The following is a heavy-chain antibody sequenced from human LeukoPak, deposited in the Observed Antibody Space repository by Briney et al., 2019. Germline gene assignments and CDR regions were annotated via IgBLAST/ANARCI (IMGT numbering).Heavy chain of an antibody. J-gene: IGHJ4*01. CDR3: AKETRPYSSGWYFDY. D-gene: IGHD6-19*01. Sequence: AGGSLRLSCAASGFTFSSYAMHWVRQAPGKGLEWVAVISYDGSNKYYADSVKGRFTISRDNSKNTLFLQMNSLRPEDTAVYYCAKETRPYSSGWYFDYWGHGTLVTVSS. CDR1: GFTFSSYA. V-gene: IGHV3-30-3*01. CDR2: ISYDGSNK.